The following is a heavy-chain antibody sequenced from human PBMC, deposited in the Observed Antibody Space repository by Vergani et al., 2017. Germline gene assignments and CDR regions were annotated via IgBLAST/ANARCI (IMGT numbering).Heavy chain of an antibody. CDR1: GYTFTSYG. CDR3: ARDPDWNYVSDEHENWFDP. CDR2: ISAYNGNT. D-gene: IGHD1-7*01. Sequence: QVQLVQSGAEVKKPGASVKVSCKASGYTFTSYGISWVRQAPGQGLEWMGWISAYNGNTNYAQKLQGRVTMTTDTSTSTAYMELSRLRSDDTAVYYCARDPDWNYVSDEHENWFDPWGQGTLVTVSS. V-gene: IGHV1-18*04. J-gene: IGHJ5*02.